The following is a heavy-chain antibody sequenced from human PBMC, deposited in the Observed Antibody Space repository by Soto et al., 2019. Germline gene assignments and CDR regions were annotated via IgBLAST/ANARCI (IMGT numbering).Heavy chain of an antibody. D-gene: IGHD1-26*01. V-gene: IGHV3-30-3*01. CDR3: SSPDSGSCG. CDR2: ISYDGSNK. CDR1: GFTFSSYA. J-gene: IGHJ4*02. Sequence: QVQLVESGGGVVQPGRSLRLSCAASGFTFSSYALHWVRQAPGKGLEWVAVISYDGSNKYYADSVKGRLTISRDNSKNTLYLQMNSLSAEDAAVYYCSSPDSGSCGWGQGTLVTVSS.